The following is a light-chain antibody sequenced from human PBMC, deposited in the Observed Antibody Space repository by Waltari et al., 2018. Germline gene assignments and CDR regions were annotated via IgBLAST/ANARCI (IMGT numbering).Light chain of an antibody. V-gene: IGKV3-11*01. CDR2: DAS. J-gene: IGKJ5*01. CDR1: QRVNRY. CDR3: QQRANWPPVT. Sequence: CRASQRVNRYLAWYQHKPGQAPRLLIYDASNRATGIPARFSGSGSGTDFTLTISSLEPEDFAVYYCQQRANWPPVTFGQGTRLEIK.